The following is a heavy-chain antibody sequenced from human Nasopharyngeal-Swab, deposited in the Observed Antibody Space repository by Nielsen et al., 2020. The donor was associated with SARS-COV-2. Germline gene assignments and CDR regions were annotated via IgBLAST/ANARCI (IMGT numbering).Heavy chain of an antibody. CDR1: GFNFSNYG. V-gene: IGHV3-30*18. D-gene: IGHD6-19*01. CDR3: AKDYSGWYLDYFFDY. J-gene: IGHJ4*02. Sequence: GESLTISCAASGFNFSNYGIHWVRQAPGKGLEWVSVIAYAGRNRYYADSVKGRFTISRDNSKNTVYLQMDSLRIEDTATYFCAKDYSGWYLDYFFDYWGQGTLVSVSS. CDR2: IAYAGRNR.